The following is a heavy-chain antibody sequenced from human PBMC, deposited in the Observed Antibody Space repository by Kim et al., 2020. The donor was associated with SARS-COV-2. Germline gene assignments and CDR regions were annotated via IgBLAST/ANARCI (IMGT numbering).Heavy chain of an antibody. CDR2: INGDGGLT. Sequence: GGSLRLSCAASGFTFSSFAMSWVRQVPGKGLEWVSVINGDGGLTFYADSVKGRFTISRDNSKNTLYLQMNTLRANDPSVYYCAKVFHSGSSDMPNYFDYWGKGTLVTVSS. CDR3: AKVFHSGSSDMPNYFDY. V-gene: IGHV3-23*01. J-gene: IGHJ4*02. CDR1: GFTFSSFA. D-gene: IGHD3-10*01.